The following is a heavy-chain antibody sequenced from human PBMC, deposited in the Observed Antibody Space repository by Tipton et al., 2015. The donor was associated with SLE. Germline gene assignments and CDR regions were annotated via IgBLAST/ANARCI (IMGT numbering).Heavy chain of an antibody. CDR2: MHHTGAT. D-gene: IGHD3-3*01. CDR3: ARDPYDSWSDYQATFDY. Sequence: LRLSCTFSGGSVSITRHHWGWIRQPPGKGLEWIGSMHHTGATYSSPSLKSRVTVSVDTSKNQFSLKLTSVTAADTAVYYCARDPYDSWSDYQATFDYWGQGTLATVSP. CDR1: GGSVSITRHH. J-gene: IGHJ4*02. V-gene: IGHV4-39*07.